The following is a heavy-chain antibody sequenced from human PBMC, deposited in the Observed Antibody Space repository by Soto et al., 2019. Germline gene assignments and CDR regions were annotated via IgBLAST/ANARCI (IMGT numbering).Heavy chain of an antibody. V-gene: IGHV4-30-2*01. CDR3: ARVRGGYCSGGSCYGGIAFAI. D-gene: IGHD2-15*01. CDR2: IYHSGST. CDR1: GGSISSGGYS. Sequence: SGTLSLTCAVSGGSISSGGYSWSWIRQPPGKGLEWIGYIYHSGSTYYNPSLKSRVTISVDRSKNQFSLKLSSVTAADTAVYYCARVRGGYCSGGSCYGGIAFAIWGQGTMVTVSS. J-gene: IGHJ3*02.